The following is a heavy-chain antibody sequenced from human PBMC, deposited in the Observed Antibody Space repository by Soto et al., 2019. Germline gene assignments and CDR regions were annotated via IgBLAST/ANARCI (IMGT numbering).Heavy chain of an antibody. CDR1: GFTLRSYV. CDR2: IGARDGGT. Sequence: EVQLLESGGDMIQPGGSLRLSCVASGFTLRSYVMSWVRQAPGKGLEWVSGIGARDGGTYYADSVKGRVTISRDDSKNALYLRMNSLRGDDTAVYYCAKDGGAWAELDHWGQGTRVPVPP. CDR3: AKDGGAWAELDH. J-gene: IGHJ5*02. D-gene: IGHD3-16*01. V-gene: IGHV3-23*01.